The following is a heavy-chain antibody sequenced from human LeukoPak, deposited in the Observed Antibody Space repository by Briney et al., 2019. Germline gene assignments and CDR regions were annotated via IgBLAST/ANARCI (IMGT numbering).Heavy chain of an antibody. J-gene: IGHJ6*03. CDR3: ARGVRYFDRGYYYYYMDV. V-gene: IGHV3-53*01. CDR1: GFTVSSNY. D-gene: IGHD3-9*01. CDR2: IYSGGST. Sequence: PGGSLRLSCAASGFTVSSNYMSWVRQAPGKGLEWVSVIYSGGSTYYADSVKGRFTISRDNSKNTLYLQMNSLRAEDTAVYYCARGVRYFDRGYYYYYMDVWGKGTTVTVPS.